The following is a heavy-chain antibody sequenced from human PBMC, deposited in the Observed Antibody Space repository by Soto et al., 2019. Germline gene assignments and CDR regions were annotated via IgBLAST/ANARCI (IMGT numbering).Heavy chain of an antibody. J-gene: IGHJ4*02. CDR3: ARINWNGSSLYYFDT. D-gene: IGHD1-1*01. CDR2: IYYSGST. V-gene: IGHV4-61*08. CDR1: GASVSSTGFY. Sequence: PSETLSLTCTVSGASVSSTGFYWSWIRLTPGKGLEWIGYIYYSGSTIYNPSLKSRVTISVDTSKNHFSLRLSSVTAADTAIYYCARINWNGSSLYYFDTWSLGTLATASS.